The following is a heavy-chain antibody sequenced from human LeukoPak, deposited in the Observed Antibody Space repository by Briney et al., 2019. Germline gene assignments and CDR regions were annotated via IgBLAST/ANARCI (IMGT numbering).Heavy chain of an antibody. CDR2: ISSSGSTI. CDR3: ARGPLDYSSDYFFDY. CDR1: GFTFSSYE. J-gene: IGHJ4*02. D-gene: IGHD6-19*01. Sequence: PGGSLRLSCAASGFTFSSYEMNWVRQAPGKGLEWLSYISSSGSTIYYADSVKGRFTISRDNAKSSLYLQMNSLRAEDTAVYYCARGPLDYSSDYFFDYWGQGTLVTVSS. V-gene: IGHV3-48*03.